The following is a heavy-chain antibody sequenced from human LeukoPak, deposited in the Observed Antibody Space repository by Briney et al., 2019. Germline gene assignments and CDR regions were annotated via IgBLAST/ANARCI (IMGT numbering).Heavy chain of an antibody. V-gene: IGHV3-33*01. D-gene: IGHD6-13*01. CDR3: VRDPGIAGNYYFDY. CDR2: IWYDGSIK. Sequence: PGTSLRLSCAASGFTRRYGMHWVRQAPGKGLEWVVVIWYDGSIKYYTESVKGRFTISRDDSKSMLFLQMNSLRVEDTAVYYCVRDPGIAGNYYFDYWGQGTLVTVSS. CDR1: GFTRRYG. J-gene: IGHJ4*02.